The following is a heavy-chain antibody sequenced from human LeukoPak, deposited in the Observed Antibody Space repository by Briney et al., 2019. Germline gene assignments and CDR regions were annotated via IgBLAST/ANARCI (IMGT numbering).Heavy chain of an antibody. CDR1: GFTFSSYG. CDR2: IWYDGSNK. D-gene: IGHD6-19*01. V-gene: IGHV3-33*01. J-gene: IGHJ4*02. CDR3: ARDFFRWEMGGWPDFDY. Sequence: PGGSLRLSCAASGFTFSSYGMHWVRQAPGKGLEWVAVIWYDGSNKYYADSVKGRFTISRDNSKNTLYLQMNSLRAEDTAVYCCARDFFRWEMGGWPDFDYWGQGTLVTVSS.